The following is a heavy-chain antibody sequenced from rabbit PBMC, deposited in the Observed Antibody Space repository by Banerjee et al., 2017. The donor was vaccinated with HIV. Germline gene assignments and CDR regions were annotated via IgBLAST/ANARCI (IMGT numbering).Heavy chain of an antibody. V-gene: IGHV1S45*01. J-gene: IGHJ4*01. Sequence: QEQLVESGGGLVQPEGSLTLTCKASGLDFSSSYWICWVRQAPGKGLEWIACIYADGSGYTYYASWAKGRFTISKTSSTTVTLQMTSLTAADTATYFCARRAGSSYYWGLYYFNLWGPGTLVTVS. CDR2: IYADGSGYT. CDR1: GLDFSSSYW. D-gene: IGHD8-1*01. CDR3: ARRAGSSYYWGLYYFNL.